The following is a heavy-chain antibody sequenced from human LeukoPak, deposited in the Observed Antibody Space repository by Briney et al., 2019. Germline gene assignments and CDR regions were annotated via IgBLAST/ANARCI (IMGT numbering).Heavy chain of an antibody. V-gene: IGHV4-59*01. J-gene: IGHJ4*02. CDR3: ARVDRSSWPFYFDY. CDR1: GGSISSYS. CDR2: IYNIYNTGST. D-gene: IGHD6-13*01. Sequence: SETLSLTCTVSGGSISSYSWSWIRQPPGKGLEWIGYIYNIYNTGSTNYNPSLKSRVTISADTSKNQFSLTLSSVTAADTAVYYCARVDRSSWPFYFDYWGQGILVTVSS.